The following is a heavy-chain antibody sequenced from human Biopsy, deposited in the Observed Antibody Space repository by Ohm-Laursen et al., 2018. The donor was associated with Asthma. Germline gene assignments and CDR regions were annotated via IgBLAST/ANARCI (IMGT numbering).Heavy chain of an antibody. CDR1: GDSLSNYA. J-gene: IGHJ6*02. V-gene: IGHV1-69*13. D-gene: IGHD5-12*01. CDR3: ARGYSGSDRIVYYYSGLEV. Sequence: SVKVSCKSSGDSLSNYAISWVRQAPGQGLEWMGGLIPVLGTPDHAQMFEGRVTITADESTSTAYMELSSLSSEDTAVYYCARGYSGSDRIVYYYSGLEVWGQGTTVTVSS. CDR2: LIPVLGTP.